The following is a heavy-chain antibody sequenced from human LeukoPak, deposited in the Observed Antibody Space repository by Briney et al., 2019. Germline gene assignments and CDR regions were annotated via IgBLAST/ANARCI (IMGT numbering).Heavy chain of an antibody. Sequence: GGSLRLSCAASGFTFSSYAMSWVRQAPGKGLEWVSAISGSGGSTYYADSVKGRFTISRDNSKNTLYLQMNSLRAEDTAVYYCAKFPTYSGYDSHYFDYWGQGTLVTVSS. CDR2: ISGSGGST. V-gene: IGHV3-23*01. CDR1: GFTFSSYA. J-gene: IGHJ4*02. CDR3: AKFPTYSGYDSHYFDY. D-gene: IGHD5-12*01.